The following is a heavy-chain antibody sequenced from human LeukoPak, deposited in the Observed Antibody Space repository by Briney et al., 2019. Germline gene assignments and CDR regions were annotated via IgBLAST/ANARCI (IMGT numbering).Heavy chain of an antibody. CDR3: ARRTAGYCSSTSCYFDY. J-gene: IGHJ4*02. CDR2: IYPGDSDT. V-gene: IGHV5-51*01. CDR1: GYSFTSYW. D-gene: IGHD2-2*01. Sequence: GESLKISCKGSGYSFTSYWIGWVRQMPGKGLEWMGIIYPGDSDTRYSPSFQGQVTISADKSISTAYLQWSSLKASDTAMYYCARRTAGYCSSTSCYFDYWGQGPLVTVSS.